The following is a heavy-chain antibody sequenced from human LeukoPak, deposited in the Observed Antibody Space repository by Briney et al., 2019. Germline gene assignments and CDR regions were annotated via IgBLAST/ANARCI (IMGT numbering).Heavy chain of an antibody. V-gene: IGHV3-53*01. CDR3: AKDRRYCSSTSCYRDFDY. J-gene: IGHJ4*02. D-gene: IGHD2-2*01. CDR2: IYSGGSP. CDR1: GFTFSTNY. Sequence: SGGSLRLSCAASGFTFSTNYMSWVRQAPGKGLEWVSVIYSGGSPYYADSVKGRFTISRDNSKNTLYLQMNSLRAEDTAVYYCAKDRRYCSSTSCYRDFDYWGQGTLVTVSS.